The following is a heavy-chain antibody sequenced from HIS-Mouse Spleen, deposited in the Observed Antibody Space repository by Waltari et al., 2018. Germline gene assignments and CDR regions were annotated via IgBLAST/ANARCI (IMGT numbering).Heavy chain of an antibody. D-gene: IGHD5-12*01. CDR2: ISYDGSNK. J-gene: IGHJ6*02. CDR3: ARDWKRGYIGYDLWGGVRGYGMDV. Sequence: WVAVISYDGSNKYYADSVKGRFTISRDNSKNTLYLQMNSRRAEDTAVYYCARDWKRGYIGYDLWGGVRGYGMDVWGQGTTVTVSS. V-gene: IGHV3-30*01.